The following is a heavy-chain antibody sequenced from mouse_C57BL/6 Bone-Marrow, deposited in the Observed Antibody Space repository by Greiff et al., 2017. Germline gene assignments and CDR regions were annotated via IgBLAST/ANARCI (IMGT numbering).Heavy chain of an antibody. Sequence: EVQLVESGGGLVKPGGSLKLSCAASGFAFSSYAMSWVRQTPEKRLEWVATIRCGGSYTYYPDNVKGRFTISRDDAKNNLYLQMGHLKSEDTAMYYCARDFTTVVDWYFDVWGTGTTVTVSS. CDR1: GFAFSSYA. V-gene: IGHV5-4*01. CDR3: ARDFTTVVDWYFDV. D-gene: IGHD1-1*01. CDR2: IRCGGSYT. J-gene: IGHJ1*03.